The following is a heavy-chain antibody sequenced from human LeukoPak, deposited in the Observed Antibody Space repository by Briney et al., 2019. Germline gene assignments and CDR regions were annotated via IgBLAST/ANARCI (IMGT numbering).Heavy chain of an antibody. V-gene: IGHV4-4*07. Sequence: SETLSLTCTVSGDSIRAYQWSWIRQPPGKGLEWIGHINTNGGGDYNPSLKSRVTMSVDTSKNQFSLKLSSVTAADTAVYYCARDIVVVVAAGDSNWFDPWGQGTLVTVSS. J-gene: IGHJ5*02. CDR1: GDSIRAYQ. CDR3: ARDIVVVVAAGDSNWFDP. CDR2: INTNGGG. D-gene: IGHD2-15*01.